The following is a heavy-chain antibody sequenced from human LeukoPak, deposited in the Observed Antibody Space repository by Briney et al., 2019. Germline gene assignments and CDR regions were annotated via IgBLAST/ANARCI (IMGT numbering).Heavy chain of an antibody. D-gene: IGHD3-3*01. CDR1: GFTVSHNY. CDR3: TTDHRTIYGVVFPDY. V-gene: IGHV3-15*01. J-gene: IGHJ4*02. CDR2: INSNTNGGTT. Sequence: GGSLRLSCAASGFTVSHNYMSWVRQAPGKGLEWVCRINSNTNGGTTDYAAPVKGRFMISRDDSKTTLYLQMNSLKSEDTAVYYCTTDHRTIYGVVFPDYWGQGTLVTVSS.